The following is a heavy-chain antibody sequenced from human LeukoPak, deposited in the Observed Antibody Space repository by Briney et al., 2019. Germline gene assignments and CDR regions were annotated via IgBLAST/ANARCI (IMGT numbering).Heavy chain of an antibody. J-gene: IGHJ4*02. CDR2: ITSGSTYM. Sequence: PGGSLRLSCAASGFTFSTYSINWVRQAPGKGLEWVSSITSGSTYMYYADSVKGRFPISRDNAKNSLYLQMTSLRAEDTAVYYCARREGPANHDYWGAGAQVSVSS. CDR1: GFTFSTYS. D-gene: IGHD1-14*01. V-gene: IGHV3-21*01. CDR3: ARREGPANHDY.